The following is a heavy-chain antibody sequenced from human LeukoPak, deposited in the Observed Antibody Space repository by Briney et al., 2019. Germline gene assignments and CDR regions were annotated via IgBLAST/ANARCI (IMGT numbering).Heavy chain of an antibody. V-gene: IGHV3-23*01. CDR3: AKNLARFGGNYYYYYMDV. D-gene: IGHD3-10*01. CDR1: GFTFSSYG. J-gene: IGHJ6*03. CDR2: ISGSGGRT. Sequence: PGGTLRLSCAASGFTFSSYGMSWVRQAPGKGLEWVSTISGSGGRTYYADSVKGRFTISRDNSKNTLFLQMNSLRAEDTAVYYCAKNLARFGGNYYYYYMDVWGKGTTVTISS.